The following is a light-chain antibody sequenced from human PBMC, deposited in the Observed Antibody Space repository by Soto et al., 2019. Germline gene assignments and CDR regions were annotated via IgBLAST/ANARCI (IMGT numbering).Light chain of an antibody. J-gene: IGLJ1*01. Sequence: QSALTQPASVSGSPGQWTTISCTGTSSDVGGYNYVSWYQHHPGKAPKLMIYDVTNRPSGVSNRFSGSKSGNTASLTISGLQTEDEADYDCSSYTSSNSYVFGTGTKVTVL. CDR1: SSDVGGYNY. CDR3: SSYTSSNSYV. V-gene: IGLV2-14*03. CDR2: DVT.